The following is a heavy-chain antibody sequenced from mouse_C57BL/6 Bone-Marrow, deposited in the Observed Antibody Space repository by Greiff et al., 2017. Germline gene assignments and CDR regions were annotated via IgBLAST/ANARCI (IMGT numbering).Heavy chain of an antibody. Sequence: QVQLQQPGAELVKPGASVKMSCKASGYTFTSYWMTWVKQRPGQGLEWIGDIYPGSGSTNYNEKFKSKATLTVDTSSSTAYMQHSSLTSEDSAVYYGARPYCSNYRYFDVWGTGTTVTVSA. CDR3: ARPYCSNYRYFDV. CDR1: GYTFTSYW. CDR2: IYPGSGST. D-gene: IGHD2-5*01. J-gene: IGHJ1*03. V-gene: IGHV1-55*01.